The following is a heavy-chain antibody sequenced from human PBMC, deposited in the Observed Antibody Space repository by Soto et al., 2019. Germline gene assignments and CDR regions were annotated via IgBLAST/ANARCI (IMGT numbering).Heavy chain of an antibody. CDR2: IIPIFGTA. D-gene: IGHD6-25*01. CDR1: GGTFSSYA. J-gene: IGHJ6*02. Sequence: QVSCQASGGTFSSYAISWVRQAPGQGLEWMGGIIPIFGTANYAQKFQGRVTITADESTSTAYMELSSLRSEDTAVYYCAREGIAANYGMGVWGPGTTVTVSS. V-gene: IGHV1-69*01. CDR3: AREGIAANYGMGV.